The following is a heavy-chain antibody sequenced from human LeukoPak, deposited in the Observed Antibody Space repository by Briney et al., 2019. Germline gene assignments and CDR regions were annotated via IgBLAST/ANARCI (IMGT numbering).Heavy chain of an antibody. J-gene: IGHJ4*02. CDR3: ANTLGDRDPGYDH. D-gene: IGHD3-16*01. CDR2: ISGSGGST. Sequence: GASLRLSCAASGFTFSSYAMSWVRQAPGKGLEWVSAISGSGGSTYYADSVKGRFTISRDNSKNTLYLQMNSLRAEDTAVYYCANTLGDRDPGYDHWGQGTLVTVSS. V-gene: IGHV3-23*01. CDR1: GFTFSSYA.